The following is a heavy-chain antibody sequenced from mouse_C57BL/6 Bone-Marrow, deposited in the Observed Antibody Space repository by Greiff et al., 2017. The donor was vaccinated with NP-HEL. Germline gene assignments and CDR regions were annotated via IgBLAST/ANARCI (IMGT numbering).Heavy chain of an antibody. J-gene: IGHJ1*03. D-gene: IGHD2-3*01. Sequence: QVQLQQSGAELVKPGASVKISCKASGYAFSSYWMNWVKQRPGKGLEWIGQIYPGDGDTNYNGKFKGKATLTADKSSSTAYMQLSSLTSEDSAVYFCARPIYDGFNWYFDVWGTGTTVTVSS. CDR3: ARPIYDGFNWYFDV. V-gene: IGHV1-80*01. CDR2: IYPGDGDT. CDR1: GYAFSSYW.